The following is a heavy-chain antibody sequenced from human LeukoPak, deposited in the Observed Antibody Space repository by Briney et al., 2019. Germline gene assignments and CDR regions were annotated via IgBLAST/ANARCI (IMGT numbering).Heavy chain of an antibody. J-gene: IGHJ2*01. V-gene: IGHV3-33*01. CDR3: ARAPARPNWYFDL. CDR1: GFTFSSYG. Sequence: GRSLRLSCAASGFTFSSYGMHWVRQAPGKGLEWVAVICYDGSNKYYADSVKGRFTISRDNSKNTLYLQMNSLRAEDTAVYYCARAPARPNWYFDLWGRGTLVTVSS. CDR2: ICYDGSNK. D-gene: IGHD6-6*01.